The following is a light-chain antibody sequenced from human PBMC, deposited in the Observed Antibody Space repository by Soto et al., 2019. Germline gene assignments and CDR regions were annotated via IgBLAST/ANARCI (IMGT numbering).Light chain of an antibody. V-gene: IGKV3D-15*01. Sequence: EIVMTQSPATLSVSPGERATLSCRASQSVSSNLAWYQQKPGQAPRLLIYGASIRATGIPARFSGSGSGTEFTLNISRLQSEDFAVYYCQQYNNWPPLTFGGGTKVEIK. CDR1: QSVSSN. CDR3: QQYNNWPPLT. CDR2: GAS. J-gene: IGKJ4*01.